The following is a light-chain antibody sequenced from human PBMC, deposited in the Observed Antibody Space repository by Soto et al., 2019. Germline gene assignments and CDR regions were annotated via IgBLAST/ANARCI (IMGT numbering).Light chain of an antibody. J-gene: IGLJ1*01. V-gene: IGLV2-14*01. CDR1: SSDVSGYNY. Sequence: QSVLTQPASVSGSPGQSITISCTGTSSDVSGYNYVSWYQQHPGKAPKLMIYDVSNRPSGVSNRFSGSKSGNTASLTVSGLQAEDEADYYCSSYAGSTAYVFGTGTKVTVL. CDR3: SSYAGSTAYV. CDR2: DVS.